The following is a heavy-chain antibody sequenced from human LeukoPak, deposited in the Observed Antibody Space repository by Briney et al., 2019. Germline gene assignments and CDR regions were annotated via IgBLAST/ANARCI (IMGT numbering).Heavy chain of an antibody. CDR1: GFTFSSYG. CDR2: IRYDGSNK. V-gene: IGHV3-30*02. D-gene: IGHD6-13*01. Sequence: GGSLRLSCAASGFTFSSYGMHWVRQAPGKGLEWVAFIRYDGSNKYYADSVKGRFTISRDNSKNTLYLQMNSLRTEDTAVYYCAKDPRRYSRTGGYFDYWGQGTLVTVSS. CDR3: AKDPRRYSRTGGYFDY. J-gene: IGHJ4*02.